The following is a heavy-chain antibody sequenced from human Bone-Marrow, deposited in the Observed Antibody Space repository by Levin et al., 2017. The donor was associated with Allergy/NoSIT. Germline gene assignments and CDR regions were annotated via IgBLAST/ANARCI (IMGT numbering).Heavy chain of an antibody. J-gene: IGHJ5*02. Sequence: ASVKVSCKTSGYSFTDYFIHWVRQAPGLGLEWMGLINPNSGATDYARKFQGRVTMTRDTSISTAYMELSRLTSDDTAVYYCARDQGTLTGAGVGFDPWGQGTLVTVSS. D-gene: IGHD3-9*01. CDR2: INPNSGAT. CDR3: ARDQGTLTGAGVGFDP. V-gene: IGHV1-2*02. CDR1: GYSFTDYF.